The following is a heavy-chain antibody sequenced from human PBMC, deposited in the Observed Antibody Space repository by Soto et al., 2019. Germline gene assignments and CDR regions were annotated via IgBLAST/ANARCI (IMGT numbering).Heavy chain of an antibody. D-gene: IGHD3-10*01. CDR3: AREVMVRGVMRGFDY. V-gene: IGHV4-4*07. J-gene: IGHJ4*02. Sequence: QVQLQESGPGLVKPSETLSLTFTVSGGSISSYYGSWIRQPAVKGLEWIGRIYTSGSTNYNPSLKSRVTMSVDKSNNQFSLKPSSVTAADTAVYYCAREVMVRGVMRGFDYWCQGTLVTVSS. CDR1: GGSISSYY. CDR2: IYTSGST.